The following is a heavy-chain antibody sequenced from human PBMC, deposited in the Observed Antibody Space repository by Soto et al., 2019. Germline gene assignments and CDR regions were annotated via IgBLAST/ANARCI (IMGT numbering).Heavy chain of an antibody. V-gene: IGHV1-69*01. CDR3: AQSYSNYVYYYYYGMDV. Sequence: QVQLVQSGAEVKKPGSSVKVSCKASGGTFSSYAISWVRQAPGQGLEWMGGIIPIFGTANYAQKFQGRVTITADEYTSTAYMERSSLRSEDTAVYYCAQSYSNYVYYYYYGMDVWGQGTTVTVSS. J-gene: IGHJ6*02. D-gene: IGHD4-4*01. CDR2: IIPIFGTA. CDR1: GGTFSSYA.